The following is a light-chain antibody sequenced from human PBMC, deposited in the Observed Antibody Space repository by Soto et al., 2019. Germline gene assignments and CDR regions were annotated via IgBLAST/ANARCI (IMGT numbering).Light chain of an antibody. Sequence: EIVMTQSPATLSVSPGERAALSCRASQSISINLAWYQQKPGQAPRLLIYGASTRATAIPARFSGSGSGTEFTLTISSLQSEDIAVYYCQQYNTWPPLFGQGTKVEIK. V-gene: IGKV3-15*01. CDR3: QQYNTWPPL. CDR1: QSISIN. CDR2: GAS. J-gene: IGKJ1*01.